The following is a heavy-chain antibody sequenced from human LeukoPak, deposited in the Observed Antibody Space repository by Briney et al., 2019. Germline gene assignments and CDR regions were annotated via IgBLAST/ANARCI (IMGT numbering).Heavy chain of an antibody. CDR2: INPNSGGT. J-gene: IGHJ4*02. CDR1: GYTFTGYY. CDR3: ARVDGWNYYDSSGYYLHDY. V-gene: IGHV1-2*02. D-gene: IGHD3-22*01. Sequence: ASVKVSCKASGYTFTGYYMHWVRQAPGQGLEWMGWINPNSGGTNYAQKFQGRVTMTRDTSISTAYMELSRLRSDDTAVYYCARVDGWNYYDSSGYYLHDYWGQGTLVTVSS.